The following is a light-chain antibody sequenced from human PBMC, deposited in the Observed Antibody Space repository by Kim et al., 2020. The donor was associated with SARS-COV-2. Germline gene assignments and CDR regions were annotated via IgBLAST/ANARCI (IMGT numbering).Light chain of an antibody. CDR3: QQYYSTPYT. Sequence: RDTINCKSSQSVFYSTNNKNYLAWYQQKPGQPPKLLIYWASTRESGVPDRFSGSGSGTDFSLAISSLQVEDVAFYYCQQYYSTPYTFGQGTKLEI. V-gene: IGKV4-1*01. CDR2: WAS. CDR1: QSVFYSTNNKNY. J-gene: IGKJ2*01.